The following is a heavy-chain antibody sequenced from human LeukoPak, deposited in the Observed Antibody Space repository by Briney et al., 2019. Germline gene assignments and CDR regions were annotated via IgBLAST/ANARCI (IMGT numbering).Heavy chain of an antibody. Sequence: PGGSLRLSCAASGFTFSSYAMHWVRQAPGKGLEWVAVISYDGSNKYYADSVKGRFTISRDNSKNTLYLQMNSLRAEDTAVYYCARDGGRAGYVGWFDPWGQGTLVTVSS. CDR3: ARDGGRAGYVGWFDP. CDR2: ISYDGSNK. V-gene: IGHV3-30*04. D-gene: IGHD5-24*01. CDR1: GFTFSSYA. J-gene: IGHJ5*02.